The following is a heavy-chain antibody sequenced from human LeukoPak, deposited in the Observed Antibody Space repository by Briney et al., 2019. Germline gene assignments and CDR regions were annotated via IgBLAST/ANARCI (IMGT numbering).Heavy chain of an antibody. CDR3: ARVGDTAMVRPGSPYYYYGTDV. J-gene: IGHJ6*02. V-gene: IGHV3-7*01. D-gene: IGHD5-18*01. CDR2: IKQDGSEK. Sequence: GGSLRLSCAASGFTFSSYWMSWVRQAPGKGLEWVANIKQDGSEKYYVDSVKGRFTISRDNAKNSLYLQMNSLRAEDTAVYYCARVGDTAMVRPGSPYYYYGTDVWGQGTTVTVSS. CDR1: GFTFSSYW.